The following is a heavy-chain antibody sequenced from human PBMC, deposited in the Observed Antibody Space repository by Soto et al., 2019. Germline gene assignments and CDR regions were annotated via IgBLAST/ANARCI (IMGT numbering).Heavy chain of an antibody. J-gene: IGHJ4*02. CDR2: ISGSGGST. Sequence: EVQLLESGGGLVQPGGSLRLSCAASGFTFSSYAMSWVRQAPGKGLEWVSAISGSGGSTYYADSVKGRFTISRDNSKNTLYLQMNSLRAEDTAVYYCAKEGYYYGSGSYSKFDYWGQGTLVTVSS. D-gene: IGHD3-10*01. V-gene: IGHV3-23*01. CDR1: GFTFSSYA. CDR3: AKEGYYYGSGSYSKFDY.